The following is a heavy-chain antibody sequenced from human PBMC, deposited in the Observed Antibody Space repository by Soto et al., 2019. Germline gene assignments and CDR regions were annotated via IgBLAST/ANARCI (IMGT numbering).Heavy chain of an antibody. Sequence: SETLSLTCAVSGGSIGSGGYSWSWIRQPPGKGLECIGYIYHSGSTYYSPSLKSRVTISVDRSKNQFSLKLSSVTAADTAVYYCARGPPLGYWGQGTLVTVSS. CDR3: ARGPPLGY. J-gene: IGHJ4*02. CDR1: GGSIGSGGYS. V-gene: IGHV4-30-2*01. CDR2: IYHSGST.